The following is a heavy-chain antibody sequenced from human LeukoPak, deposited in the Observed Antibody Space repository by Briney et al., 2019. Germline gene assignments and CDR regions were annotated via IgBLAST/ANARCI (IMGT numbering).Heavy chain of an antibody. V-gene: IGHV3-30*19. J-gene: IGHJ6*03. CDR1: GFTFSSYG. Sequence: GGSLRLSCAASGFTFSSYGMHWVRQARGKGLEWVAVISYDGSNKYYADSVKGRFTISRDNSKNTLYLQMNSLRAEDTAVYYCARDVCSSTSCYRRGLMDVWGKGTTVTVSS. CDR2: ISYDGSNK. CDR3: ARDVCSSTSCYRRGLMDV. D-gene: IGHD2-2*02.